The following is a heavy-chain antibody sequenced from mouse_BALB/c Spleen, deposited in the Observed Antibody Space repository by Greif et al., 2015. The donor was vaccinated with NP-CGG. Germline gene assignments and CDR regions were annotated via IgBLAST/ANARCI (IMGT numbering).Heavy chain of an antibody. V-gene: IGHV2-2*02. CDR3: ALEDGYSFAY. CDR1: GFSLTSYG. D-gene: IGHD2-3*01. Sequence: QVQLQQSGPGLVQPSQSLSITCTVSGFSLTSYGVHWVRQSPGKGLEWLGVIWSGGSTDYNAAFISRLSISKDNSKSQVFLKMNSRQANDTAIYYCALEDGYSFAYWGQGTLVTVSA. J-gene: IGHJ3*01. CDR2: IWSGGST.